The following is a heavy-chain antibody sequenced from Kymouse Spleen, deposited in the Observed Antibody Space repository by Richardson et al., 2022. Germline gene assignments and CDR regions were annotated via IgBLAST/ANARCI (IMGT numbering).Heavy chain of an antibody. CDR3: TRYNWNYYAFDI. Sequence: EVQLVESGGGLVKPGGSLRLSCAASGFTFSNAWMSWVRQAPGKGLEWVGRIKSKTDGGTTDYAAPVKGRFTISRDDSKNTLYLQMNSLKTEDTAVYYCTRYNWNYYAFDIWGQGTMVTVSS. D-gene: IGHD1-7*01. CDR2: IKSKTDGGTT. CDR1: GFTFSNAW. J-gene: IGHJ3*02. V-gene: IGHV3-15*01.